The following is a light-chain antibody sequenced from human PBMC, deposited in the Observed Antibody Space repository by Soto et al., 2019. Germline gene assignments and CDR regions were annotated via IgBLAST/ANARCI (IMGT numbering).Light chain of an antibody. CDR1: SSDVGAYNS. CDR2: DVS. J-gene: IGLJ3*02. Sequence: QSALTQPASVSGSPGQSITISCTGTSSDVGAYNSVSWYQHHPGKAPKLMIYDVSNRPSGVSNRFSGSKSGDTASLTISGLQAEDEADYYCQSYDRSLSGSVFGGGTKLTVL. V-gene: IGLV2-14*01. CDR3: QSYDRSLSGSV.